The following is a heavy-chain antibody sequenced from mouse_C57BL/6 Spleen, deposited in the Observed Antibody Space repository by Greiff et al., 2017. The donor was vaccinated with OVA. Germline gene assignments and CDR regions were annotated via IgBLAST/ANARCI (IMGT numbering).Heavy chain of an antibody. CDR1: GYTFTSYW. V-gene: IGHV1-55*01. J-gene: IGHJ2*01. D-gene: IGHD1-1*01. CDR2: IYPGSGST. Sequence: QVQLQQPGAELVKPGASVKMSCKASGYTFTSYWITWVKQRPGQGLEWIGDIYPGSGSTNYNEKFKSKATLTVDTSSSTAYMQLSSLTSEDSAVYYCARKVSYYYGSSLDYWGQGTTLTVSS. CDR3: ARKVSYYYGSSLDY.